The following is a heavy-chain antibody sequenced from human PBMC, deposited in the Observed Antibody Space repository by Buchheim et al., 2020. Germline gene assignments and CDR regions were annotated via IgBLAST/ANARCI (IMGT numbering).Heavy chain of an antibody. CDR2: ISYDGSNK. CDR3: AKEGRGDYYGSGSTFDY. CDR1: RFTFSSYG. Sequence: VQLVESGGGLVQPGGSLRLSCAASRFTFSSYGMHWVRQAPGKGLEWVAVISYDGSNKYYADSVKGRFTISRDNSKNTLYLQMNSLRAEDTAVYYCAKEGRGDYYGSGSTFDYWGQGTL. J-gene: IGHJ4*02. D-gene: IGHD3-10*01. V-gene: IGHV3-30*18.